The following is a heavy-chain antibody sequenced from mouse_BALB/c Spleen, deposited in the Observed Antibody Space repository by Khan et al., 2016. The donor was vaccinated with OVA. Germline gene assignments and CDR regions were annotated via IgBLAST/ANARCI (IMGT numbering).Heavy chain of an antibody. CDR2: ITTYTGDT. CDR3: ARLTLRLDY. J-gene: IGHJ4*01. V-gene: IGHV1S137*01. D-gene: IGHD1-1*01. CDR1: GYTFTDYG. Sequence: QVQLKESGPELVRPGVSVKISCKGSGYTFTDYGMHWVRQSPAKSLEWIGVITTYTGDTNYNQKFKGKATMTVDKSSSTAYMELARLTSEDSAIYYCARLTLRLDYWGQGTSVTVSS.